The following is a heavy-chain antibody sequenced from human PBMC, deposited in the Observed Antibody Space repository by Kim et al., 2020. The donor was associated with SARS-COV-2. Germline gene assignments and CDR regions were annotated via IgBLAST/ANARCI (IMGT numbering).Heavy chain of an antibody. V-gene: IGHV3-7*01. CDR1: GFTFSNYW. J-gene: IGHJ4*02. D-gene: IGHD3-16*01. CDR2: IKQDDSEK. Sequence: GGSLRLSCVASGFTFSNYWMNWVRQAPGKGLEWVATIKQDDSEKYYLGSVKGRFTISRDNTGNSVHLQMNSLRVDDTAVYYCARQLGENRDDLRRYFDYWGQGILVTVSS. CDR3: ARQLGENRDDLRRYFDY.